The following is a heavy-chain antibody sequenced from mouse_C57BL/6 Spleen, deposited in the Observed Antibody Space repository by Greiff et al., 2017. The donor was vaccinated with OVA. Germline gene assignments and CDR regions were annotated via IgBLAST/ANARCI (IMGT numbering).Heavy chain of an antibody. CDR2: IHPNSGST. D-gene: IGHD1-1*01. CDR3: ARGVDGSSSAWFSY. Sequence: VQLQQPGAELVKPGASVKLSCKASGYPFTSYWMHWVKQRPGTGLEWIGMIHPNSGSTNYNEKFTSKATLTVDKSSSTAYMQLSSLTSENSAVYYSARGVDGSSSAWFSYWGQGTLVTVSA. J-gene: IGHJ3*01. V-gene: IGHV1-64*01. CDR1: GYPFTSYW.